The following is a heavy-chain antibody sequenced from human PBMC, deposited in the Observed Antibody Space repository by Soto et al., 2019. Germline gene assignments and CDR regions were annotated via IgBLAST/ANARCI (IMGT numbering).Heavy chain of an antibody. CDR2: MHRGGST. J-gene: IGHJ5*02. CDR1: GFSVSGSS. V-gene: IGHV3-53*01. D-gene: IGHD2-8*01. CDR3: ARSYPYCTNGVCYTFWFDP. Sequence: GGSLRLSCVVSGFSVSGSSIFWVRQATGKGLEWVSLMHRGGSTDNADSVKGRFTTSRDKSKNTLYLHMNGLRVEDTAVYYCARSYPYCTNGVCYTFWFDPWGQGTLVTVSS.